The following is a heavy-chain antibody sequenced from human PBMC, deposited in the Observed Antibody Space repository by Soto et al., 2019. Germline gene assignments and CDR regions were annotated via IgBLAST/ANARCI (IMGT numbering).Heavy chain of an antibody. CDR1: GGSISSGGYS. CDR3: AAGTGTPWYY. V-gene: IGHV4-30-2*01. D-gene: IGHD3-10*01. Sequence: QLQLQESGSGLVKPSQTLSLTCAVSGGSISSGGYSWSWIRQPPGKGLEWIGYIYHSGSTYYNPSHKGLVTIAVDRSKNQFSLKLSSVAAADTAVYYFAAGTGTPWYYWGQGTLVTVSS. CDR2: IYHSGST. J-gene: IGHJ4*02.